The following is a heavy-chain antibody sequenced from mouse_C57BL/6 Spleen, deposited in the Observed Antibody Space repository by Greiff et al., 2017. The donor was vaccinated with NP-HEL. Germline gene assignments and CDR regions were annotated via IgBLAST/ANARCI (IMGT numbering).Heavy chain of an antibody. V-gene: IGHV1-54*01. CDR1: GYAFTNYL. CDR3: ARSGIYDGSFAY. Sequence: VQLQQSGAELVRPGTSVKVSCKASGYAFTNYLIEWVKQRPGQGLEWIGVINPGRGGTNYNEKFKGKATLTADKSSSTAYMQLSSLTSEDSAVYFCARSGIYDGSFAYWGQGTLVTVSA. D-gene: IGHD2-3*01. CDR2: INPGRGGT. J-gene: IGHJ3*01.